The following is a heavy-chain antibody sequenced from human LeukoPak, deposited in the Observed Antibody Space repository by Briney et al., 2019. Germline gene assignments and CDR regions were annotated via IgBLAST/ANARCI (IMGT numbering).Heavy chain of an antibody. Sequence: PSETLSLTCTVSGGSISSNNYYWGWIRQPPGEGLEWIGTIYYSGTTYYNPSLKSRVTISVDTSKNQFSLKLSSVTAADTAVHYCAGRLSGGYRSGGAFDIWGQGTMVTVSS. V-gene: IGHV4-39*01. CDR2: IYYSGTT. CDR3: AGRLSGGYRSGGAFDI. D-gene: IGHD1-26*01. J-gene: IGHJ3*02. CDR1: GGSISSNNYY.